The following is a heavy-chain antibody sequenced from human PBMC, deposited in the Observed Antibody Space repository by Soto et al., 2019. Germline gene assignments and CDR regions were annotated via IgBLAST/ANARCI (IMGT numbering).Heavy chain of an antibody. CDR1: GFSLSTSGVG. Sequence: QITLKESGPTLVKPTQTLTLTCTFSGFSLSTSGVGVGWIRQPPGKALEWLALIYWDDDKRYSPSLKSRLTITKDPSKNQVVLTMTNMDLVDTATYYCAHSRITMMLRAPWGMDVWGQGTTVTVSS. D-gene: IGHD3-22*01. CDR3: AHSRITMMLRAPWGMDV. CDR2: IYWDDDK. J-gene: IGHJ6*02. V-gene: IGHV2-5*02.